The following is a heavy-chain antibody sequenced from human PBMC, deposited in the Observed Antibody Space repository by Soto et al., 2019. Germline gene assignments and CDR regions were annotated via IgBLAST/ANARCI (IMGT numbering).Heavy chain of an antibody. V-gene: IGHV6-1*01. CDR1: GDSVSSNSAA. D-gene: IGHD3-9*01. CDR3: ARDLTPTSGPARAATFDY. Sequence: SQTLSLTCAISGDSVSSNSAAWNWIRQSPSRGLEWLGRTYYRSKWYNGYAVSVKSRITINPDTSKNQFSLQLNSLTPEDTAVYYCARDLTPTSGPARAATFDYWGQGTLVTVSS. J-gene: IGHJ4*02. CDR2: TYYRSKWYN.